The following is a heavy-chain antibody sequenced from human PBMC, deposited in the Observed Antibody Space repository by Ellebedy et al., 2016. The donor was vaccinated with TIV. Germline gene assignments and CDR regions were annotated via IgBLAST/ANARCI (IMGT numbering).Heavy chain of an antibody. CDR2: IIPILGIA. Sequence: AASVKVSCKASGCTFSSYAISWVRQAPGQGLEWMGRIIPILGIANYAQKFQGRVTITADKSTSTAYMELSSLRSEDTAVYYCARGTSTTGTTVTFLFDPWGQGTLVTVSS. CDR1: GCTFSSYA. V-gene: IGHV1-69*04. CDR3: ARGTSTTGTTVTFLFDP. J-gene: IGHJ5*02. D-gene: IGHD1-1*01.